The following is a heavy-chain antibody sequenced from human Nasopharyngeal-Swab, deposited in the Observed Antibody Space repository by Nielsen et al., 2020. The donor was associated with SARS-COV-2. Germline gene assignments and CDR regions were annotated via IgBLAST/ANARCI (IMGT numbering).Heavy chain of an antibody. V-gene: IGHV5-51*01. Sequence: GESLKISCKGSGYSFTSYWIAWVRQMPGKGLEWLGIIFPGDSDARYSPSFHGQVPISVDKSINTAYLQWSSLEASDTAMYYCARGRSWEMCDAFDIWGPGTMVTVSS. D-gene: IGHD1-26*01. J-gene: IGHJ3*02. CDR3: ARGRSWEMCDAFDI. CDR2: IFPGDSDA. CDR1: GYSFTSYW.